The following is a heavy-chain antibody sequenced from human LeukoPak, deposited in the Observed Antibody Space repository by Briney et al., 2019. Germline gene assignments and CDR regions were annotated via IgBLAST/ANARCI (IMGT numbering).Heavy chain of an antibody. Sequence: PGGSLRHSCAASGFTFSTYALSSVGRAPGQGLEWVSGISDSGSSAYYSDSVKGRFTISRDNSKNTLYLQMNSLRAEDTAVYYCARTCEPTLIVPTYWGQGTLVTVSS. V-gene: IGHV3-23*01. CDR1: GFTFSTYA. CDR2: ISDSGSSA. CDR3: ARTCEPTLIVPTY. J-gene: IGHJ4*02. D-gene: IGHD2/OR15-2a*01.